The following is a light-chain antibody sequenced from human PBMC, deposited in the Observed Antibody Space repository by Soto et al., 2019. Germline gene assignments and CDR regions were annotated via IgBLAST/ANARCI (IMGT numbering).Light chain of an antibody. Sequence: QLVLTQSSSASASLGSSVKLTCTLSSGHSSNTIAWHQQKPGKAPRYLMKLEGSGSYNKGSGVPDRFSGSSSGADRYLTISNLQSEDEADYYCETWDTNTWVFGGGTKLTVL. CDR1: SGHSSNT. J-gene: IGLJ3*02. CDR3: ETWDTNTWV. CDR2: LEGSGSY. V-gene: IGLV4-60*03.